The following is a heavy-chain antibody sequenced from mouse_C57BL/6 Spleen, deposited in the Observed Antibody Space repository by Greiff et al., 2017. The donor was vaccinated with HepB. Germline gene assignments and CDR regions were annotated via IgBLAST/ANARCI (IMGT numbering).Heavy chain of an antibody. V-gene: IGHV1-20*01. CDR3: ARYYYYGSSFLAMDY. J-gene: IGHJ4*01. CDR1: GYSFTGYF. CDR2: INPYNGDT. Sequence: EVQLQQSGPELVKPGDSVKISCKASGYSFTGYFMNWVMQSHGKSLEWIGRINPYNGDTFYNQKFKGKATLTVDKSSSTAHMELRSLTSEDSAVYYCARYYYYGSSFLAMDYWGQGTSVTVSS. D-gene: IGHD1-1*01.